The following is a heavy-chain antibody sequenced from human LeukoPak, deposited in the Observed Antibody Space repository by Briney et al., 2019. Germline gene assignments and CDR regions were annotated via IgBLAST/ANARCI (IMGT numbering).Heavy chain of an antibody. D-gene: IGHD6-19*01. CDR3: ARSWVAGYGTVLDY. CDR1: GFSFTNYW. J-gene: IGHJ4*02. Sequence: GECLKISCKGSGFSFTNYWIGWVRRMPGKGLEWMGIIYPGDSDTRYSTSFQGQVTISADKSISTAYLQWSSLKASDTAMYYCARSWVAGYGTVLDYWGQGTLVTVSS. V-gene: IGHV5-51*01. CDR2: IYPGDSDT.